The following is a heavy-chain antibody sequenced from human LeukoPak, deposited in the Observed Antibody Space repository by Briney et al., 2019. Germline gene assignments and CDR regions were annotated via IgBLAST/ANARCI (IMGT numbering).Heavy chain of an antibody. V-gene: IGHV3-53*01. CDR3: TRNRPETPLGY. CDR2: IYSGGGT. J-gene: IGHJ4*02. Sequence: GGSLRLSCAASGITVGNNYFSWVRQAPGKGLEWVALIYSGGGTVYADSVKGRFTISRDSSKNTLFLQMNSLKPKDTAMYHCTRNRPETPLGYWGQGTLVTVSS. CDR1: GITVGNNY. D-gene: IGHD1-14*01.